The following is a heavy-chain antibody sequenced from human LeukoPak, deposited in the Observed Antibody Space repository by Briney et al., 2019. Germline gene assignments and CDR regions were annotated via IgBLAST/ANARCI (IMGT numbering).Heavy chain of an antibody. CDR2: IYSTGGK. Sequence: PGGSLRLSCAASEFTVSTNYMSWVRQAPGKGLEWVSIIYSTGGKYYADSVKGRFTISRDNSKHTLYLQMNSLGGEDTAVYYCARGSDGWFAFDYWGQGILVTVSS. CDR1: EFTVSTNY. CDR3: ARGSDGWFAFDY. V-gene: IGHV3-66*01. J-gene: IGHJ4*02. D-gene: IGHD6-19*01.